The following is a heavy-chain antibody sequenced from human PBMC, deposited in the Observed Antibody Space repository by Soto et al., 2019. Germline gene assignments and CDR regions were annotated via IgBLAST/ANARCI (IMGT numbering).Heavy chain of an antibody. V-gene: IGHV3-30*18. J-gene: IGHJ6*02. CDR2: ISYDGSNK. CDR1: GFTFSSYG. CDR3: AKDEWLRAAGKPYYYYYYGMDV. Sequence: GGSLRLSCAASGFTFSSYGMHWVRQAPGKGLEWVAVISYDGSNKYYADSVKGRFTISRDNSKNTLYLQMNSLRAEDTAVYYCAKDEWLRAAGKPYYYYYYGMDVWGQGTTVTVSS. D-gene: IGHD6-13*01.